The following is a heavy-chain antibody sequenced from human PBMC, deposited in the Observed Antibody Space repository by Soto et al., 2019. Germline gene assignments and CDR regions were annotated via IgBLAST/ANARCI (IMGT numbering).Heavy chain of an antibody. Sequence: QVQLQESGPGLVKPSQTLSLTCTVSGGSISSGDYYWSWIRQPPGKGLECIGYIYYSGSTYSNPSLKSRVTITVETSKNQCDLKLSSVTAADTAVYYCARAKKKIMGVTWYFDLWGRGTLVTVSS. CDR3: ARAKKKIMGVTWYFDL. J-gene: IGHJ2*01. D-gene: IGHD1-26*01. V-gene: IGHV4-30-4*01. CDR2: IYYSGST. CDR1: GGSISSGDYY.